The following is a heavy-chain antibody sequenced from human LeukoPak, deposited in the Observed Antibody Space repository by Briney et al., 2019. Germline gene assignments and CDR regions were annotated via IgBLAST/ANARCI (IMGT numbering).Heavy chain of an antibody. V-gene: IGHV3-33*01. CDR3: ARDIGNSGSPLDC. CDR1: GFTFSSYG. CDR2: IWYDGSNK. D-gene: IGHD3-10*01. J-gene: IGHJ4*02. Sequence: GGSLRLSCAASGFTFSSYGMHWVRQAPGKGLEWVAIIWYDGSNKYYVDSVKGRFTISRDNSKSTLFLQMNSLRAEDTAVYYCARDIGNSGSPLDCWGQGTLVTVPS.